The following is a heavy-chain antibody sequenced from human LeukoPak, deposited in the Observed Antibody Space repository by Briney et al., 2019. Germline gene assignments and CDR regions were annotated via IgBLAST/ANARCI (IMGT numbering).Heavy chain of an antibody. Sequence: SQTLSLTCTVSGGSISSGGYYWSWIRQHPGKGLEWIGYIYYSESTYYNPSLKSRVTISVDTSKNQFSLKLSSVTAADTAVYYCARELYYYDSSGYYGSVPDAFDIWGQGTMVTVSS. V-gene: IGHV4-31*03. CDR2: IYYSEST. D-gene: IGHD3-22*01. CDR1: GGSISSGGYY. J-gene: IGHJ3*02. CDR3: ARELYYYDSSGYYGSVPDAFDI.